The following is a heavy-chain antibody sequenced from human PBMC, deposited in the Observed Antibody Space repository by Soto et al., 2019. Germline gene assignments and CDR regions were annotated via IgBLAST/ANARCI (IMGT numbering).Heavy chain of an antibody. Sequence: ASVKVSCKVSGYTLTELSMHWVRQAPGKGLEWMGGFDPEDGETIYAQKFQGRVTMTEDTSTNTAYMELRSLRSDDTAVYYCARDLMYDILTGYRYYFDYWGQGTLVTVSS. CDR3: ARDLMYDILTGYRYYFDY. D-gene: IGHD3-9*01. J-gene: IGHJ4*02. CDR1: GYTLTELS. CDR2: FDPEDGET. V-gene: IGHV1-24*01.